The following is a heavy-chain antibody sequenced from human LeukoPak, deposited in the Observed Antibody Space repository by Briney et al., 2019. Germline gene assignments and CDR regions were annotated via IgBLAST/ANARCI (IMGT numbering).Heavy chain of an antibody. V-gene: IGHV4-34*01. CDR3: ARRDFWSGYSSY. CDR2: INPDGST. D-gene: IGHD3-3*01. CDR1: GGSFSDYY. J-gene: IGHJ4*02. Sequence: KPSETLSLTCAVSGGSFSDYYWSWIRQPPGKGLEWIGEINPDGSTNYNTSLKSRVTISVDTSKNQFSLKLSSVTAADTAVYYCARRDFWSGYSSYWGQGTLVTVSS.